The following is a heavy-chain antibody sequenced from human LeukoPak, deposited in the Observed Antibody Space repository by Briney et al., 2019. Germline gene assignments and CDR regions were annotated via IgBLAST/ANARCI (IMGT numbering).Heavy chain of an antibody. Sequence: SETLSLTCTVSGGSISSYYWSWIRQPPGKGLEWIGYIYYSGSTNYNPSLKSRVTISVDTSKNQFSLKLSSVTAADTAVYYCARQGAPLIAVAGIDYWGQGTLVTVSS. D-gene: IGHD6-19*01. J-gene: IGHJ4*02. CDR2: IYYSGST. CDR3: ARQGAPLIAVAGIDY. V-gene: IGHV4-59*08. CDR1: GGSISSYY.